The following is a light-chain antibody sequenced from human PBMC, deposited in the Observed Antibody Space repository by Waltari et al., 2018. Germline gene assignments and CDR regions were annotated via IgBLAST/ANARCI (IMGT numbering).Light chain of an antibody. J-gene: IGKJ1*01. CDR1: QNINIY. V-gene: IGKV1-39*01. Sequence: DIQMTQSPSSLSASVGDGVTIICRASQNINIYLNWYHQKPEKAPKLLINAVSSLQGGVPTRFSGSGSGTEFTLTIRGLQPEDFGTYYCQQTHSTPPTFGQGTKVEIK. CDR2: AVS. CDR3: QQTHSTPPT.